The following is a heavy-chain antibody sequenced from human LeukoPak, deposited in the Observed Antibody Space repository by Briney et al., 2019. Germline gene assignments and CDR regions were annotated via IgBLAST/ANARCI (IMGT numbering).Heavy chain of an antibody. D-gene: IGHD6-13*01. V-gene: IGHV7-4-1*02. Sequence: ASVKVSCRASGYTFTSYAMNWVRQAPGQGLEWMGWINTNTGNPTYAQGFTGRFVFSLDTSVSTAYLQISSLKAEDTAVYYCARDREPGIAPYYGMDVWGQGTTVTVSS. CDR1: GYTFTSYA. J-gene: IGHJ6*02. CDR2: INTNTGNP. CDR3: ARDREPGIAPYYGMDV.